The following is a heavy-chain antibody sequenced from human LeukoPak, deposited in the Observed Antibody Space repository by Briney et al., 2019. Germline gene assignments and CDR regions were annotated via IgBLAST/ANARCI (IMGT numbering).Heavy chain of an antibody. CDR1: GYSISSGYY. V-gene: IGHV4-38-2*02. D-gene: IGHD3-22*01. CDR3: ARDVGYYDSSGD. Sequence: PSETLSLTCTVSGYSISSGYYWGWIRQPPGKGLEWIGSIYHSGSTYYNPSLKSRVTISVDTSKNQFSLKLSSVTAADTAVYYCARDVGYYDSSGDWGQGTLVTVSS. CDR2: IYHSGST. J-gene: IGHJ4*02.